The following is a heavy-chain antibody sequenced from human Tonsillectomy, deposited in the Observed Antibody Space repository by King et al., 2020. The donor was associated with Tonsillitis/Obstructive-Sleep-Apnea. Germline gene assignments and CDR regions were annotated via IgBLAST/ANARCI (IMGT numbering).Heavy chain of an antibody. CDR1: GGSFSVYY. J-gene: IGHJ3*02. Sequence: VQLQQWGAGLLKPSETLSLTCAVYGGSFSVYYWSWIRQPPGKGLEWIGEINHSGSTNYNPSLKSRVTISLDTSKNQFSLKLSSVTAADTAVYYCAREDIVVVVATTAFDIWGQGTMVTVSS. V-gene: IGHV4-34*01. CDR2: INHSGST. D-gene: IGHD2-15*01. CDR3: AREDIVVVVATTAFDI.